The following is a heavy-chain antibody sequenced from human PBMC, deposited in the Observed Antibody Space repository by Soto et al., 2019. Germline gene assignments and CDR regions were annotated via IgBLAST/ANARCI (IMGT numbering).Heavy chain of an antibody. J-gene: IGHJ4*02. CDR2: TSASDIP. Sequence: GRSLPLSCAASGFIPGALAMNWVSHRQGKTLEWVTTTSASDIPFYADSVKARITTSRDSSRATLVLHMNGLRADDTALYYCAMALGGNFNSWPFDHWGRGTLVTVSP. CDR3: AMALGGNFNSWPFDH. CDR1: GFIPGALA. V-gene: IGHV3-23*01. D-gene: IGHD4-4*01.